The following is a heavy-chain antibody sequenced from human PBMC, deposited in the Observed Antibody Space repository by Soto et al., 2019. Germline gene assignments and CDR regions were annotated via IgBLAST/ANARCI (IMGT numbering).Heavy chain of an antibody. Sequence: PGGSLRLSCAASGFTFSSYAMHWVRQAPGKGLEWVAVILSDGSNKWYVDSVKGRFTISRDNAKNSLYLQMNSLRDEDTAVYYCARDRGYTYGFDFWGQGALVTVSS. CDR1: GFTFSSYA. CDR2: ILSDGSNK. J-gene: IGHJ4*02. D-gene: IGHD5-18*01. V-gene: IGHV3-30-3*01. CDR3: ARDRGYTYGFDF.